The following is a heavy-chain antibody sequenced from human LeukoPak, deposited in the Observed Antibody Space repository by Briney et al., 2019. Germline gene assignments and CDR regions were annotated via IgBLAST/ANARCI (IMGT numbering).Heavy chain of an antibody. CDR1: GGTFSSYA. Sequence: SVKVSCKASGGTFSSYAISWVRQAPGQGLEWMGGIIPIFGTANYAQKFQGRVTITADESTSTAYMELSSLRSEDTAVYYCATEGPITMVRGVNHPYYFDYWGRGTLVTVSS. J-gene: IGHJ4*02. D-gene: IGHD3-10*01. CDR2: IIPIFGTA. CDR3: ATEGPITMVRGVNHPYYFDY. V-gene: IGHV1-69*01.